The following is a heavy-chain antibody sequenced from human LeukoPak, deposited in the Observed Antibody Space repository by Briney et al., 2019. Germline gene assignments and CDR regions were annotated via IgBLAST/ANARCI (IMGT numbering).Heavy chain of an antibody. J-gene: IGHJ4*02. CDR2: ISSSSSYI. Sequence: GGSLRLSCAASGFTFSSYGMSWVRQAPGKGLEWVSSISSSSSYIYYADSVKGRFTISRDNAKNSLSLQMNSLRAEDTAVYYCVRDPSSGWYPYYFDYWGQGTLVTVSS. V-gene: IGHV3-21*01. CDR3: VRDPSSGWYPYYFDY. D-gene: IGHD6-19*01. CDR1: GFTFSSYG.